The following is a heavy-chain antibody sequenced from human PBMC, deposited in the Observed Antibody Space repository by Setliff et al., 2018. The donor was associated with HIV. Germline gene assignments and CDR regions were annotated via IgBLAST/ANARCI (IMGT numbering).Heavy chain of an antibody. V-gene: IGHV1-2*02. D-gene: IGHD7-27*01. CDR3: ARQLSNSLDH. CDR1: GYIFTDYF. J-gene: IGHJ4*02. CDR2: ISPHSADK. Sequence: ASVKVSCKASGYIFTDYFLHWVRQAPGQGLEWMGWISPHSADKNIPRKFRGRVTLTRDTSISTAYMELSGLRSDDTAMYYCARQLSNSLDHWGQGTLVTVSS.